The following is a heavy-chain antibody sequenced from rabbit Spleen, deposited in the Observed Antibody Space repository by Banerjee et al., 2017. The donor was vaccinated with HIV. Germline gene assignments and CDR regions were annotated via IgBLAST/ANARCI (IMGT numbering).Heavy chain of an antibody. V-gene: IGHV1S45*01. CDR1: GFDFINYNF. Sequence: QAQLVESGGGLVQPEGSLTLTCTASGFDFINYNFMCWVRQAPGKGLEWIACIDSGSRDFTYCANWAKGRFTFSKTSSTTVTLQMTSLTAADTATYFCARDLAGVIGWNFGWWGPGTLVTVS. J-gene: IGHJ4*01. CDR3: ARDLAGVIGWNFGW. CDR2: IDSGSRDFT. D-gene: IGHD4-1*01.